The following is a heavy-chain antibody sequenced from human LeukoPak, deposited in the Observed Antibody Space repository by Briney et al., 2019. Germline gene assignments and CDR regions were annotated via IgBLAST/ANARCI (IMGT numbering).Heavy chain of an antibody. CDR3: ASHATPLAVALY. D-gene: IGHD6-13*01. Sequence: SETLSLTCTVSGGSISSSSYYWGWIRQPPGKGLEWIGSIYYSGSTYYNPSLKSRVTISVDTSKNQFSLKLSSVTAADPAVYYCASHATPLAVALYWGQGTLVTVSS. J-gene: IGHJ4*02. CDR2: IYYSGST. V-gene: IGHV4-39*07. CDR1: GGSISSSSYY.